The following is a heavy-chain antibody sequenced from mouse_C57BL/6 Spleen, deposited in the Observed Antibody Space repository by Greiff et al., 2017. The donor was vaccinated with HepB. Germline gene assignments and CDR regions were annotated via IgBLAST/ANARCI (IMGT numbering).Heavy chain of an antibody. Sequence: EVHLVESGGGLVKPGGSLKLSCAASGFTFSSYAMSWVRQTPEKRLEWVATISDGGSYTYYPDNVKGRFTISRDNAKNNLYLQMSHLKSEDTAMYYCASEDYAMDYWGQGTSVTVSS. V-gene: IGHV5-4*01. CDR2: ISDGGSYT. CDR3: ASEDYAMDY. CDR1: GFTFSSYA. J-gene: IGHJ4*01.